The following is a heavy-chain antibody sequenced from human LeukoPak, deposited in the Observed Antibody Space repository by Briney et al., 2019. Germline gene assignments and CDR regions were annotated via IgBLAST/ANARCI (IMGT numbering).Heavy chain of an antibody. V-gene: IGHV3-66*01. D-gene: IGHD1-26*01. CDR2: IYSGGST. CDR3: ARYPGGSYFGYFDY. CDR1: GFTVSSNY. J-gene: IGHJ4*02. Sequence: QSGGSLRLPCAASGFTVSSNYISWVRQAPGKGLEWVSVIYSGGSTYYADSVKGRFTISRDNSKNTLYLQMNSLRAEDTAVYYCARYPGGSYFGYFDYWGQGTLVTVSS.